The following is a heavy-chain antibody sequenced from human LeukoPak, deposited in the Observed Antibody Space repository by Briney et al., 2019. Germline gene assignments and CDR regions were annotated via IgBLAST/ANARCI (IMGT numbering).Heavy chain of an antibody. CDR2: IYYSGST. V-gene: IGHV4-39*01. CDR3: ASELLWFGELSDWFDP. J-gene: IGHJ5*02. CDR1: GGSISSSSYY. Sequence: SETLSLTCTVSGGSISSSSYYWGWLRQPPGKGLEWIGSIYYSGSTYYNPSLKSRVTISVDTSKNQFSLKLSSVTAADTAVYYCASELLWFGELSDWFDPWGQGTLVTVSS. D-gene: IGHD3-10*01.